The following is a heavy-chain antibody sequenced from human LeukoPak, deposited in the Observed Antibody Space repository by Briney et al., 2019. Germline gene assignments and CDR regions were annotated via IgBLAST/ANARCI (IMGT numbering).Heavy chain of an antibody. J-gene: IGHJ5*02. CDR1: GYTFTGYY. D-gene: IGHD3-10*01. Sequence: ASVRVSCKASGYTFTGYYIHWVRQAPGQGLEWMGGLNPDTGSTNYAQKFQARVIMTRDTSINTAYMELRRLRYDDTAMYFCARESFSGSGGLNWFAPWGQGTLVTVSA. V-gene: IGHV1-2*02. CDR2: LNPDTGST. CDR3: ARESFSGSGGLNWFAP.